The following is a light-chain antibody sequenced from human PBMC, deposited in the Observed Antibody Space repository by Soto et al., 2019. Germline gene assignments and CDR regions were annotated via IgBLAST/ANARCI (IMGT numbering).Light chain of an antibody. CDR1: QGISSA. J-gene: IGKJ5*01. V-gene: IGKV1-13*02. CDR2: DAS. CDR3: QQFNSYLIT. Sequence: AIQLTQSPSSLSASVGDRVTITCRASQGISSALAWYQQKPGKAPKLLIYDASSLESGVPSRFSGSGSGTDFTLTISSLQPEDFATYYCQQFNSYLITFGQGTRQEIK.